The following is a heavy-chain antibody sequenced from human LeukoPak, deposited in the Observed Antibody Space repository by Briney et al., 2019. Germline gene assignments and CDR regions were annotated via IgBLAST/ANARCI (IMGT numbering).Heavy chain of an antibody. V-gene: IGHV3-23*01. CDR3: ARLSGGSP. J-gene: IGHJ5*02. D-gene: IGHD2-15*01. CDR2: ISGSGGDT. CDR1: GFTFSSYA. Sequence: PGGSLRLSCAASGFTFSSYAMNWVRQAPGKGLEWASISGSGGDTYYADSVKGRFTISRDNSKNTLYLQMNSLRAEDTAVYYCARLSGGSPWGQGTLVTVSS.